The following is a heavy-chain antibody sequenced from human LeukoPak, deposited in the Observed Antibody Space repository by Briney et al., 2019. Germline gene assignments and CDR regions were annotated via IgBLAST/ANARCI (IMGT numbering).Heavy chain of an antibody. CDR1: GGSISSYY. D-gene: IGHD2-2*01. CDR2: IYTSGST. J-gene: IGHJ6*03. Sequence: SETLSLTCTVSGGSISSYYWSWIRQPAGKRLDWIGRIYTSGSTNYNPSLNSRVTMSVDTSKNQFSLKLSSVTAADTAVYYCARSIPAAMTGYYYYYMDVWGKGTTVTVSS. CDR3: ARSIPAAMTGYYYYYMDV. V-gene: IGHV4-4*07.